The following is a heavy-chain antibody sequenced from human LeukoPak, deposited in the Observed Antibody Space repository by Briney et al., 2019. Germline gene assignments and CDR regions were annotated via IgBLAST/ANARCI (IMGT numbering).Heavy chain of an antibody. CDR2: ISSSSGYI. V-gene: IGHV3-21*01. CDR3: ARAECSGGSCYSHSY. Sequence: PGGSLRLPCAASGFTFSSYSMNWVRQAPGKGLEWVSFISSSSGYIYYADSVKGRFTISRDNAENSLYLQMNSLRAEDTAVYYCARAECSGGSCYSHSYWGQGTTVTVSS. CDR1: GFTFSSYS. J-gene: IGHJ6*02. D-gene: IGHD2-15*01.